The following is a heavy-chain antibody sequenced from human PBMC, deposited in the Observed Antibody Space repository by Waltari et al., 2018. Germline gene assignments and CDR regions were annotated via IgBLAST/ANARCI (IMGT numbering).Heavy chain of an antibody. V-gene: IGHV3-33*08. Sequence: VQLVESGGGLVQPGGSLRLSCAASGFTFSSYWMSWVRQAPGKGLEWVAVIWYDGSNKYYADSVKGRFTISRDNSKNTLYLQMNSLRAEDTAVYYCANLAPFDIWGQGTMVTVSS. CDR2: IWYDGSNK. D-gene: IGHD3-16*01. CDR1: GFTFSSYW. CDR3: ANLAPFDI. J-gene: IGHJ3*02.